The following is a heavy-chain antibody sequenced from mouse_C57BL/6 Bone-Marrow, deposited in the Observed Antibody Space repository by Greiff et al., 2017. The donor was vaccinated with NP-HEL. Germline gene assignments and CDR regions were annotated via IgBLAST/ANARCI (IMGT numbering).Heavy chain of an antibody. CDR2: IRLKSDNYAT. D-gene: IGHD2-4*01. J-gene: IGHJ3*01. Sequence: DVMLVESGGGLVQPGGSMKLSCVASGFTFSNYWMNWVRQSPEKGLEWVAQIRLKSDNYATHYAESVKGRFTISRDDSKSSVYLQMNNLRAEDTGIYYCTGGLGGFAYWGQGTLVTVSA. CDR3: TGGLGGFAY. V-gene: IGHV6-3*01. CDR1: GFTFSNYW.